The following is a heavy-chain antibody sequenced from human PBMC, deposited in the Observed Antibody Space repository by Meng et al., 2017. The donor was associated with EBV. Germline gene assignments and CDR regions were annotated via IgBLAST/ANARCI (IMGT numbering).Heavy chain of an antibody. CDR3: ARGGAFDI. V-gene: IGHV1-8*01. J-gene: IGHJ3*02. Sequence: QLVTSGAQVERPGASVTSSCKSSGYTLPSYYINWVRQATGQGLEWMGWMNPNSGNTGYAQKFQGRVTMTRNTSISTAYMELSSLRSDDTAVYYCARGGAFDIWGQGTMVTVSS. CDR2: MNPNSGNT. CDR1: GYTLPSYY.